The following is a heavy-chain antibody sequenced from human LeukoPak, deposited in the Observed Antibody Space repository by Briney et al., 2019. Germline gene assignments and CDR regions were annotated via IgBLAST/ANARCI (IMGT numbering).Heavy chain of an antibody. CDR2: ISNSGSTI. V-gene: IGHV3-48*03. Sequence: AGGSLRLSCAASGFTFSSYEMNWVRQAPGKGLEWVSYISNSGSTIYYADSVKGRFTISRDNAKNSLYLQMNSLRAEDTAVYYCARDKATYYYGLGSYSNDYWGQGTLVTVSS. CDR3: ARDKATYYYGLGSYSNDY. J-gene: IGHJ4*02. CDR1: GFTFSSYE. D-gene: IGHD3-10*01.